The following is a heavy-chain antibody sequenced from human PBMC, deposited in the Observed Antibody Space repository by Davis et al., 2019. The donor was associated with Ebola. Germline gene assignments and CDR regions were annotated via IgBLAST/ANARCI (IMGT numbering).Heavy chain of an antibody. CDR1: GYTFTSYA. D-gene: IGHD6-13*01. V-gene: IGHV1-3*01. J-gene: IGHJ4*02. Sequence: ASVKVSCKASGYTFTSYAMHWVRQAPGQRLEWMGWINAGNGNTKYSQKFQGRVTITRDTSASTAYMELSSLRSEDTAVYYCARDLKSIAAAGILGSAGYFDYWGQGTLVTVSS. CDR3: ARDLKSIAAAGILGSAGYFDY. CDR2: INAGNGNT.